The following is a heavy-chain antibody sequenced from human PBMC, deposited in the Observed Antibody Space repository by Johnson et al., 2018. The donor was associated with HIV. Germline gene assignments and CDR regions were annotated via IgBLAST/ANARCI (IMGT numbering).Heavy chain of an antibody. J-gene: IGHJ3*01. Sequence: VQLVESGGGLVQPGGSLRLSCAASGFTFSSYWMSWVRQAPGKGLEWVANINQDGSEKYYVDSVKGRFTSSRDNSKNSLYLQMSSLRVEDTALYFCTTGQVNTIIGLFTFQGPAFDFWGRGTLVTVS. CDR2: INQDGSEK. V-gene: IGHV3-7*05. CDR3: TTGQVNTIIGLFTFQGPAFDF. CDR1: GFTFSSYW. D-gene: IGHD2/OR15-2a*01.